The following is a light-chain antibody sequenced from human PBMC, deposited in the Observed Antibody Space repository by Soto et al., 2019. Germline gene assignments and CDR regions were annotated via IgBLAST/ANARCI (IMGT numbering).Light chain of an antibody. CDR3: LQHNSYPIT. V-gene: IGKV3-15*01. CDR2: HAS. J-gene: IGKJ5*01. Sequence: EIVMTQSPATVSVSPGERATLSCRASQSVSDKLAWYQQKPGQAPRLLIYHASARATGIPARFSGSGSGTEFTLTISGLQSEDFATYYCLQHNSYPITLGQGTRLEIK. CDR1: QSVSDK.